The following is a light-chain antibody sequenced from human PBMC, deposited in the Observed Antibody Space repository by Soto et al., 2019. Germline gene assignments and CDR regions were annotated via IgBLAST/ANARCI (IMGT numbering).Light chain of an antibody. CDR1: SSNIGADFD. V-gene: IGLV1-40*01. J-gene: IGLJ3*02. CDR3: QSYDSSLRGWV. Sequence: QAVVTQPPSVSGAPGQRVTISCTGSSSNIGADFDVHWYQQLPGTAPKLLIYGNSNRPSGVPDRFSGSKSGSSASLAITGLQAEDEADYYCQSYDSSLRGWVFGGGTKVTVL. CDR2: GNS.